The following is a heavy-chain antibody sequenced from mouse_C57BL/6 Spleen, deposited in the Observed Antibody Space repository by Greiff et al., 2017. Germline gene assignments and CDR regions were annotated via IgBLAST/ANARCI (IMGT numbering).Heavy chain of an antibody. Sequence: QVQLQQSGPELVKPGASVKISCKASGYAFSSSWMNWVKQRPGKGLEWIGRIYPGDGDTNYNGKFKGKATLTADKSSSTAYMQLSSLTSEDSAVYFCARWAYDYFDYWGQGTTLTVSS. CDR3: ARWAYDYFDY. D-gene: IGHD2-3*01. J-gene: IGHJ2*01. CDR2: IYPGDGDT. V-gene: IGHV1-82*01. CDR1: GYAFSSSW.